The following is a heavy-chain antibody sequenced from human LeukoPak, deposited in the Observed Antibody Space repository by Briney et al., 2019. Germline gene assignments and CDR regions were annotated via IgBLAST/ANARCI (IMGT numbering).Heavy chain of an antibody. Sequence: GGSLRLCCAASGFTLSSYAMAWVRQAPGKGLQWVSAISGSGSSTYYADSVKGRFTISRDNSKNTLFLQMNSLRAEDTAVYYCAGSSCGGNCYSGFDYWGQGTLVTVSS. CDR3: AGSSCGGNCYSGFDY. D-gene: IGHD2-21*02. V-gene: IGHV3-23*01. CDR1: GFTLSSYA. CDR2: ISGSGSST. J-gene: IGHJ4*02.